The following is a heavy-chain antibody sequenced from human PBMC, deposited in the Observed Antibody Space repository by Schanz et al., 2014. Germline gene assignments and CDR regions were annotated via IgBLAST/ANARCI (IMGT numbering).Heavy chain of an antibody. CDR3: ARGRTFDY. CDR2: VNPSVRGT. CDR1: GYTFPSHG. Sequence: QVQLVQSGAEAKKPGASVKVSCKSSGYTFPSHGISWVRQAPGQGLEWMGIVNPSVRGTHFAREFQGRVTMTRNTSMSTAYIELHILTSEDTAVYYCARGRTFDYWGQGTLVTVSS. V-gene: IGHV1-8*01. J-gene: IGHJ4*02.